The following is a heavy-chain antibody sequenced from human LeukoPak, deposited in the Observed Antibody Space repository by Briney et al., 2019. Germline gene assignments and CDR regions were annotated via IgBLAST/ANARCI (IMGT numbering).Heavy chain of an antibody. CDR3: ARGRRWLQLTRVKWHMRFDY. D-gene: IGHD5-24*01. CDR1: GFTFSSYS. Sequence: PGGSLRLSCAASGFTFSSYSMNWVRPAPGKGLEWVSSICSSSSYIYYADSVKGRFTISRDNAKISLYLQMNSLRAEDSAVYYCARGRRWLQLTRVKWHMRFDYWGQGTLVTVSS. J-gene: IGHJ4*02. CDR2: ICSSSSYI. V-gene: IGHV3-21*01.